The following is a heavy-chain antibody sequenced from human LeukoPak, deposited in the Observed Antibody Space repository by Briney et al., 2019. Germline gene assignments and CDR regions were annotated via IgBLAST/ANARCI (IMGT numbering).Heavy chain of an antibody. CDR2: ISTTSDYI. V-gene: IGHV3-21*03. Sequence: GGSLRLSCAASGFTFSSYNMNWVRQAPGKGLEWVSSISTTSDYIYYADSLKGRFTISRDNAKNSLYLQMNSLRAEDTAVYYCVTEVSGSFPTWGQGTLVTVSS. CDR1: GFTFSSYN. D-gene: IGHD1-26*01. CDR3: VTEVSGSFPT. J-gene: IGHJ4*02.